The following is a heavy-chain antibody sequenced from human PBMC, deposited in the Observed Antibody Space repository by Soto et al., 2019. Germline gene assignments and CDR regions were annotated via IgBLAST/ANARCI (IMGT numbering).Heavy chain of an antibody. V-gene: IGHV1-69*13. J-gene: IGHJ6*02. CDR3: ARDSPPRCSSTSCHDYYYGMDV. Sequence: SVKVSFKASGYTFTSYAISWVRQAPGQGLEWMGGIIPIFGTANYAQKFQGRVTITAAESTSTAYMELSRLRSEDTAVYYCARDSPPRCSSTSCHDYYYGMDVWGQGTTVTVSS. CDR1: GYTFTSYA. CDR2: IIPIFGTA. D-gene: IGHD2-2*01.